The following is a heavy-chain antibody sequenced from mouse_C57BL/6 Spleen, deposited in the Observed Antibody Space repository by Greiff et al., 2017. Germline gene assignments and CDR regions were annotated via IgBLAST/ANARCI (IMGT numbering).Heavy chain of an antibody. D-gene: IGHD2-14*01. CDR1: GYSITSGYY. V-gene: IGHV3-6*01. CDR2: ISYDGSN. Sequence: ESGPGLVKPSQSLSLTCSVTGYSITSGYYWNWIRQFPGNKLEWMGYISYDGSNNYNPSLKNRISITRDTSKNQFFLKLNSVTTEDTATYYCASGTGWFAYWGQGTLVTVSA. J-gene: IGHJ3*01. CDR3: ASGTGWFAY.